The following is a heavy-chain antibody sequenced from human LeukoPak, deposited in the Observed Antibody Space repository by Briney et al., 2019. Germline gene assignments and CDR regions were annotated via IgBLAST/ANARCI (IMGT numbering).Heavy chain of an antibody. CDR2: IYPSGST. V-gene: IGHV4-61*02. CDR3: ARVHDGYNYAFGY. J-gene: IGHJ4*02. CDR1: GGSISGGRYY. D-gene: IGHD5-24*01. Sequence: SETLSLTCTVSGGSISGGRYYWSWIRQPAGKGLEWIGRIYPSGSTNYNPSLKSRVTMSVDTSKNQFSLKLNSVTAADTAVYYCARVHDGYNYAFGYWGQGTLVTVSS.